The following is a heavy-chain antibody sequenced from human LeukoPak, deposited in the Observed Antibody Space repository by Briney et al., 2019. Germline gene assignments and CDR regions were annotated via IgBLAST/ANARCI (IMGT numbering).Heavy chain of an antibody. Sequence: SETLSLTCAVSGGSISSSKWWSWVRQPPGKGLEWIGEIYHSGSTNYNPSLKSRVTISVDKSKNQFSLKLSSVTAADTAVYYCARGGHDYGDGCYFDYWGQGTLVTVSS. CDR2: IYHSGST. CDR3: ARGGHDYGDGCYFDY. D-gene: IGHD4-17*01. CDR1: GGSISSSKW. V-gene: IGHV4-4*02. J-gene: IGHJ4*02.